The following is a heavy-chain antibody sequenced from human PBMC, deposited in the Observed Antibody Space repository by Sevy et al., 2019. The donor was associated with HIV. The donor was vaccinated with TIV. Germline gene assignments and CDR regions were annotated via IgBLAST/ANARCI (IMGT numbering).Heavy chain of an antibody. V-gene: IGHV4-4*07. J-gene: IGHJ6*02. Sequence: SETLSLTCTVSGGSISSYYWSWIRQPAGKGLEWIGRIYTSGSTNYNPSLKSRVTMSVDTSKNQFSLKLSSVTAADTAVYYWLAAAADPRYYGMDVWGQGTTVTVSS. D-gene: IGHD6-13*01. CDR2: IYTSGST. CDR3: LAAAADPRYYGMDV. CDR1: GGSISSYY.